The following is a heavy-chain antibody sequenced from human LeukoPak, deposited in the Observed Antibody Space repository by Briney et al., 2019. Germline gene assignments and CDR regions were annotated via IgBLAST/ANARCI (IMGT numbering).Heavy chain of an antibody. CDR3: ARADLTTVTTMGY. CDR2: IWYDGSNK. Sequence: GGSLRLSCAASGFTFSSYGMHWVRQAPGKGLEWVAVIWYDGSNKYYADSVKGRFTISRDNSKNTLYLQMNSLRAEDTAVYYCARADLTTVTTMGYWGRGTLVTVSS. V-gene: IGHV3-33*01. D-gene: IGHD4-17*01. J-gene: IGHJ4*02. CDR1: GFTFSSYG.